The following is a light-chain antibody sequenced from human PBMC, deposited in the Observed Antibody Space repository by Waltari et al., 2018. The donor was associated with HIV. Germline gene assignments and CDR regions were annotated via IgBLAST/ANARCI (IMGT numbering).Light chain of an antibody. J-gene: IGLJ3*02. CDR2: QNN. Sequence: SDGVSQPPSVAVSPGPTASITCPGNKLWDRYTYRYQQRPRQPPEFVIYQNNKRPAGIPDRFSASNSGNTATLTIRGSQAMDEADYYCQAWENSAEWVFGGGTKLTVL. CDR3: QAWENSAEWV. CDR1: KLWDRY. V-gene: IGLV3-1*01.